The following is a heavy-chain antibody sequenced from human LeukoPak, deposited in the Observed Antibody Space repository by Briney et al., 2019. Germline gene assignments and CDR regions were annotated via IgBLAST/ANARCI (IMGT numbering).Heavy chain of an antibody. CDR3: ARRGSSTRPIDY. J-gene: IGHJ4*02. CDR1: GGSISSSSYY. CDR2: IYYSGST. Sequence: RPSGTLSLTCTVSGGSISSSSYYWGWIRQPPGKGLEWIGSIYYSGSTYYNPSLKSRVTISVDTSKNQFSLKLSSVTAADTAVYYCARRGSSTRPIDYWGQGTLVTVSS. D-gene: IGHD2-2*01. V-gene: IGHV4-39*01.